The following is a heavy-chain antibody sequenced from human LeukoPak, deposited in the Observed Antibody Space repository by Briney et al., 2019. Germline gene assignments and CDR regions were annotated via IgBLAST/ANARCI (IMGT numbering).Heavy chain of an antibody. D-gene: IGHD2-8*01. CDR1: GFTFSSYA. V-gene: IGHV3-64*01. CDR2: ISSNGGST. J-gene: IGHJ3*02. Sequence: GGSLRLSCAASGFTFSSYAMHWVRQAPGKGLEYVSAISSNGGSTYYANSVKGRFTISRDNSKNTLYLQMGSLRAEDMAVYYCASSLMVSLWLDAFDIWGQGTMVTVSS. CDR3: ASSLMVSLWLDAFDI.